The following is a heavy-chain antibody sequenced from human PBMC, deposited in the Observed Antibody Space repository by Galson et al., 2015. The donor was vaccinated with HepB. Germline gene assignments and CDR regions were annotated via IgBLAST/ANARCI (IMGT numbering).Heavy chain of an antibody. J-gene: IGHJ5*02. Sequence: ETLSLTCTVSDGSISGSSDFWGWIRQPPGKGLEWIGHIYYTGTTHSNPSLKSRVTISVDTSKNQFSLSLRSLTAADTAIYFCARRTFNYFDPWSQGARVTVSS. D-gene: IGHD5-24*01. CDR3: ARRTFNYFDP. CDR2: IYYTGTT. V-gene: IGHV4-39*01. CDR1: DGSISGSSDF.